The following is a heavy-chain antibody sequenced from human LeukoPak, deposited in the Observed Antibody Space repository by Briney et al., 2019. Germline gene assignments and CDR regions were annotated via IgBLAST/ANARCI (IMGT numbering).Heavy chain of an antibody. CDR3: AKARVDTAMVTQIYFDY. CDR1: GFSFSSYA. V-gene: IGHV3-23*01. D-gene: IGHD5-18*01. CDR2: ICGSSSST. J-gene: IGHJ4*02. Sequence: GGSLRLSCAASGFSFSSYAMNWVRQAPGKGLEWVSVICGSSSSTYYVDSVKGRFTISRDNSKNTLYLQMNSLRAEDTAVYYCAKARVDTAMVTQIYFDYWGQGTLVTVSS.